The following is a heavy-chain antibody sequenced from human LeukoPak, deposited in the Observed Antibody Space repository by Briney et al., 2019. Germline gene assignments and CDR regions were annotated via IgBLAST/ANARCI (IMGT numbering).Heavy chain of an antibody. CDR3: AKAPGVVPATRYYYYMDV. V-gene: IGHV3-23*01. CDR2: ISGSGGST. Sequence: GGSLRLSCAASGFTFSSYAMSWVRQAPGKGLEWVSGISGSGGSTYYADSVKGRFTISRDNSKNTLYLQMNSLRAEDTAVYYCAKAPGVVPATRYYYYMDVWGKGTTVTVSS. D-gene: IGHD3-3*01. J-gene: IGHJ6*03. CDR1: GFTFSSYA.